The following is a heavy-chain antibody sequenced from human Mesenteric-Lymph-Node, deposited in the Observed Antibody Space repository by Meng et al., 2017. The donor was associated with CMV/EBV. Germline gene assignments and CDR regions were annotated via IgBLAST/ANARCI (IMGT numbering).Heavy chain of an antibody. CDR3: AGQYNWNYEEANRYNWFDP. Sequence: GGSLRLSCAASGFTFSDYYMSWIRQAPGKGLEWVSYISSSGSTIYYADSVKGRFTISRDNAKNSLYLQMNSLRAEDTAVYYCAGQYNWNYEEANRYNWFDPWGQGTLVTVSS. J-gene: IGHJ5*02. CDR2: ISSSGSTI. V-gene: IGHV3-11*01. D-gene: IGHD1-7*01. CDR1: GFTFSDYY.